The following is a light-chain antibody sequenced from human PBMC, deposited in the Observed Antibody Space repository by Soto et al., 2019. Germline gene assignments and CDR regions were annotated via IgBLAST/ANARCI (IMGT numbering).Light chain of an antibody. Sequence: EIVMTQSPATLSVSPGERATLSCRASQSVSSNLAWYQQKLGQAPRLLIYDASTRATGIPARFSGSGSGTEFTLTISSLQSEDFAVYYCQQYNNWPPKYTFGQGTKLE. V-gene: IGKV3-15*01. CDR1: QSVSSN. J-gene: IGKJ2*01. CDR2: DAS. CDR3: QQYNNWPPKYT.